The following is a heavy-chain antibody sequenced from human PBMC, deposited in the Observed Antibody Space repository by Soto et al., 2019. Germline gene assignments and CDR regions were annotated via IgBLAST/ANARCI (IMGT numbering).Heavy chain of an antibody. CDR1: GFAFSDYS. D-gene: IGHD6-19*01. V-gene: IGHV3-23*01. CDR2: VSGGAGKT. Sequence: DVQLLESGGGVVQSGGSLRLSCSASGFAFSDYSMHWVRQAPGKGPEWVSAVSGGAGKTYYAGAVNGRFTISRDNSRNTLYLQMHSLRDDDTALYYCAKETYGSGWTLDSWGQGTRATVSS. J-gene: IGHJ4*02. CDR3: AKETYGSGWTLDS.